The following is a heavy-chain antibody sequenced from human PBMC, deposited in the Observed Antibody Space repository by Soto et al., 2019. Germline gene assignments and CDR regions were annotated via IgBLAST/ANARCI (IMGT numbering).Heavy chain of an antibody. CDR2: IYYSGST. Sequence: SETLSLTCTVSGGSISSSSYYWGWIRQPPGKGLEWIGSIYYSGSTYYNPSLKSRVTISVDTSKNQFSLKLSSVTAADTAVYYCAGGPRNWLELTADAFDIWGQGTMVTVSS. D-gene: IGHD1-7*01. CDR1: GGSISSSSYY. J-gene: IGHJ3*02. CDR3: AGGPRNWLELTADAFDI. V-gene: IGHV4-39*01.